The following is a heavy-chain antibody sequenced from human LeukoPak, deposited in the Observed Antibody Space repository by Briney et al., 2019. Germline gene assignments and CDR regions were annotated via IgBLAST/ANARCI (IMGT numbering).Heavy chain of an antibody. CDR3: ARGSYDSSGYSEY. CDR2: IYSGGST. CDR1: GFTVSSNY. D-gene: IGHD3-22*01. Sequence: GGSLRLSCAASGFTVSSNYMSWVRQAPGKGLEWVSVIYSGGSTYYADSVKGRFTISRDNSKNTLYLQMNSLRAEDTAVYYCARGSYDSSGYSEYWGQGTLVTVSS. J-gene: IGHJ4*02. V-gene: IGHV3-53*01.